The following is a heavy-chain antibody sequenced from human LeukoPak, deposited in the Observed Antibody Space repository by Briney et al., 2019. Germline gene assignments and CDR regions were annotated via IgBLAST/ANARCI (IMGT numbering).Heavy chain of an antibody. D-gene: IGHD3-22*01. J-gene: IGHJ4*02. CDR2: ISSSGSTI. CDR3: ARDNDDSSGYYYSYFDY. V-gene: IGHV3-48*03. CDR1: GFTFSSYE. Sequence: GGSLRLSCAASGFTFSSYEMNWVRQAPGKGLEWVSYISSSGSTIYYADSVKGRFTISRDNAKNSLYLQMNSLRAEDTTVYYCARDNDDSSGYYYSYFDYWGQGTLVTVSS.